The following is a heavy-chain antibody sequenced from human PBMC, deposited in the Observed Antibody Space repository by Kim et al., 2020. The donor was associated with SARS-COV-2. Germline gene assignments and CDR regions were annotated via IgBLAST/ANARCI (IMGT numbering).Heavy chain of an antibody. V-gene: IGHV4-59*09. Sequence: SNPSLKSRVTISVDTSKNQFSLKLSSVTAADTAVYYCARGKGLSNFYFDYWGQGTLVTVSS. CDR3: ARGKGLSNFYFDY. D-gene: IGHD4-4*01. J-gene: IGHJ4*02.